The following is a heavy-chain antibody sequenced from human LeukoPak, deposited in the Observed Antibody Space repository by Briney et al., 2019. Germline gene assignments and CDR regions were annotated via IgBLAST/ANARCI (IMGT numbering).Heavy chain of an antibody. CDR3: ARPHGNYYGSGSYADY. CDR1: GGSISGYY. D-gene: IGHD3-10*01. V-gene: IGHV4-4*07. J-gene: IGHJ4*02. Sequence: SETLSLTCSVSGGSISGYYWTWIRQPAGKGLEWIGRVYTSGSTHYNPSLKTRLTMSVDTSKNQFSLKLSSVTAADTAVYYCARPHGNYYGSGSYADYWGQGTLVTVAS. CDR2: VYTSGST.